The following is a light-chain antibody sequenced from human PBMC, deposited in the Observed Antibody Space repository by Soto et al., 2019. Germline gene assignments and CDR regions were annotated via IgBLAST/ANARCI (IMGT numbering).Light chain of an antibody. CDR2: DAS. J-gene: IGKJ1*01. V-gene: IGKV1-5*01. CDR3: QHMRT. Sequence: DIQMTQSPSTLYASIGDRVTITCRASQNINNWIAWYQQKPGKAPEFLIYDASTLESGVPSRFSGSGFGTEFSLTISSLQPDDFGSYYCQHMRTFGQGTKVDIK. CDR1: QNINNW.